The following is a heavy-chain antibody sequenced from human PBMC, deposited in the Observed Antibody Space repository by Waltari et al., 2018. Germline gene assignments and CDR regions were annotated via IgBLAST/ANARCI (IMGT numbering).Heavy chain of an antibody. V-gene: IGHV4-38-2*01. J-gene: IGHJ4*02. CDR3: AVFEYSSSSSFDY. CDR2: IYHSGST. Sequence: QVQLQESGPGLVKPSETLSLTCAVSGYSISSGYYWGWLRQPPGKGLEWIGSIYHSGSTYYNPSLKSRVTISVDTSKNQFSLKLSSVTAADTAVYYCAVFEYSSSSSFDYWGQGTLVTVSS. CDR1: GYSISSGYY. D-gene: IGHD6-6*01.